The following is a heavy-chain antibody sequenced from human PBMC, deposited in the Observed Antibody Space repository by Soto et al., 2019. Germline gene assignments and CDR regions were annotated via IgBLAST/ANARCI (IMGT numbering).Heavy chain of an antibody. CDR2: IYYSGST. J-gene: IGHJ3*02. D-gene: IGHD6-19*01. CDR3: ATYVPDKLAVAGTSDAFDI. Sequence: SETLSLTCTVSGGSISSYYWSWIRQPPGKGLEWIADIYYSGSTNYSPSLKSRVTISVDTSKNQFSLNLSSVTAADTAEYFCATYVPDKLAVAGTSDAFDIWGQGXMVTV. CDR1: GGSISSYY. V-gene: IGHV4-59*01.